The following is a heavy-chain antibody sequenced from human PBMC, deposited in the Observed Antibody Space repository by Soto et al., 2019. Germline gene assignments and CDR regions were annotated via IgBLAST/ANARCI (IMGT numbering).Heavy chain of an antibody. CDR1: GFTFSSYA. CDR3: AKVVSDAFDV. D-gene: IGHD3-22*01. J-gene: IGHJ3*01. CDR2: ISGSGGST. V-gene: IGHV3-23*01. Sequence: GGSLSLSCAASGFTFSSYAMSWVRQAPGKGLEWVSSISGSGGSTYYADSVKGRFTISRDNSKNTLYLQMNSLRAEDTAVYYCAKVVSDAFDVWGQGTMVTVSS.